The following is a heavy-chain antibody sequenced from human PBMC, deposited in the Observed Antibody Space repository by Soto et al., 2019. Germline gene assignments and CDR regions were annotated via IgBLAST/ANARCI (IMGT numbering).Heavy chain of an antibody. V-gene: IGHV3-30-3*01. J-gene: IGHJ4*02. D-gene: IGHD2-2*01. Sequence: GGSLRLSCAASGFTFSSYAMHWVRQAPGKGLEWVAVISYDGSNKYYADSVKGRFTISRDNSKNTLYLQMNSLRAEDTAVYYCARVSTSCYCLDYWGQGTLVTVSS. CDR1: GFTFSSYA. CDR2: ISYDGSNK. CDR3: ARVSTSCYCLDY.